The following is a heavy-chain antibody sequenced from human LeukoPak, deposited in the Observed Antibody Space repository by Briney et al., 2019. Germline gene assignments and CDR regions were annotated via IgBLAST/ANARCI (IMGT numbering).Heavy chain of an antibody. V-gene: IGHV1-69*05. CDR1: GGTFSSYA. CDR3: ATSAEGSIQLWFYFDY. D-gene: IGHD5-18*01. CDR2: IIPIFGTA. J-gene: IGHJ4*02. Sequence: SVKVSCKASGGTFSSYAISWVRQAPGQGLEWMGGIIPIFGTANYAQKFQGRVTITTDESTSTAYMELSSLRSEDTAVYYCATSAEGSIQLWFYFDYWGQGTLVTVSS.